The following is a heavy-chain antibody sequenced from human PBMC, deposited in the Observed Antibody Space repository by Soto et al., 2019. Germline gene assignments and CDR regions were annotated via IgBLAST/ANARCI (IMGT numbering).Heavy chain of an antibody. Sequence: GASVKVSCKVSGYTLTELSMHWVRQAPGKGLEWMGGFDPEDGETIYAQKFQGRVTMTEDTSTDTAYMELSSLRSEDTAVYYCATRSVQVVVLEGFFDIWGQGTMVTVS. CDR1: GYTLTELS. D-gene: IGHD2-2*01. CDR2: FDPEDGET. J-gene: IGHJ3*02. CDR3: ATRSVQVVVLEGFFDI. V-gene: IGHV1-24*01.